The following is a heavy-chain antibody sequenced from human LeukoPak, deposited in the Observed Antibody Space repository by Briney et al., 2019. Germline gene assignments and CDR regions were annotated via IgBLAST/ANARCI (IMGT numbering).Heavy chain of an antibody. CDR2: ISGSGGST. J-gene: IGHJ4*02. CDR3: AKDRAYYSDSSGYYLVRAYDY. Sequence: PGGSLRLSCAVSGFTFSTYAMSWVRQAPGKGLEWVSGISGSGGSTFYADSVKGRFTISRDNSKNTLYLQMNSLRAEDTAVYYCAKDRAYYSDSSGYYLVRAYDYWGQGTLVTVSS. V-gene: IGHV3-23*01. CDR1: GFTFSTYA. D-gene: IGHD3-22*01.